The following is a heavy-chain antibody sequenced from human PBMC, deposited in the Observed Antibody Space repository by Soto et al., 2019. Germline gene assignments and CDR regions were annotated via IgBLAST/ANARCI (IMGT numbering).Heavy chain of an antibody. V-gene: IGHV1-3*01. CDR1: GYTFTSYA. D-gene: IGHD6-19*01. Sequence: ASVKDSCKASGYTFTSYAMHWVRQAPGQRLEWMGWINAGNGNTKYSQKFQGRVTITRDTSASTAYMELSSLRSEDTAVYYCISGWYYDYGMDVWGQGTTVTVSS. CDR2: INAGNGNT. CDR3: ISGWYYDYGMDV. J-gene: IGHJ6*02.